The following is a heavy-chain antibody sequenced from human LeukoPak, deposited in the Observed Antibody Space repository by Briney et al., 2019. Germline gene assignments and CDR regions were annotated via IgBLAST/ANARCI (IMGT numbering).Heavy chain of an antibody. J-gene: IGHJ4*02. Sequence: GSLRLSCAASGFTFSSYSMNWVRQAPGKGLEWVSYISSSSSTIYYADSVKGRFTISRDNAKNSLYLQMNSLRAEDTAVYYCARGSIAVAGTVDYWGQGTLVTVSS. CDR3: ARGSIAVAGTVDY. CDR1: GFTFSSYS. V-gene: IGHV3-48*04. CDR2: ISSSSSTI. D-gene: IGHD6-19*01.